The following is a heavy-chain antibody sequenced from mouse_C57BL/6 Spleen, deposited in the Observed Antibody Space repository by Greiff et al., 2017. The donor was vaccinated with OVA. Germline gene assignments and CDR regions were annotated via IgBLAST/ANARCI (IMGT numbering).Heavy chain of an antibody. CDR1: GYAFSSSW. CDR2: IYPGDGDT. D-gene: IGHD4-1*01. J-gene: IGHJ3*01. V-gene: IGHV1-82*01. CDR3: AKLGQAY. Sequence: VKLKESGPELVKPGASVKISCKASGYAFSSSWMNWVKQRPGKGLEWIGRIYPGDGDTNYNGKFKGKATLTADKSSSTAYMQLSSLTSEDSAVYFCAKLGQAYWGQGTLVTVSA.